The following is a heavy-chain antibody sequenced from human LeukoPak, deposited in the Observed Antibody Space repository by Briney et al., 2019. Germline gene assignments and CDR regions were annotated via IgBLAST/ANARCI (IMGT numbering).Heavy chain of an antibody. V-gene: IGHV1-24*01. CDR2: SDPEDGER. J-gene: IGHJ4*02. CDR3: VTGFTTMAVDYFDF. Sequence: ASVKVSCKVSGKTLSDVSIDWWRQRPGKGLGWLGGSDPEDGERIYAQMCQGRVAMTEHTSIDTAYMELSSLRSEDTAVYYCVTGFTTMAVDYFDFGGRGTLVTVS. D-gene: IGHD5-18*01. CDR1: GKTLSDVS.